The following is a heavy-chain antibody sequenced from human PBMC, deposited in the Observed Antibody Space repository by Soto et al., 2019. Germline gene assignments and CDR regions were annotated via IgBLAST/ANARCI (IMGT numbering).Heavy chain of an antibody. V-gene: IGHV1-18*01. D-gene: IGHD6-19*01. CDR3: ARSSGWYDLAQNFDY. CDR2: ISAYNGNT. CDR1: GYTFTSYG. J-gene: IGHJ4*02. Sequence: ASVKVSCKASGYTFTSYGISWVRQAPGQGLEWMGWISAYNGNTNYAQKLQGRVTMTTDTSTSTAYMELRSLRSDDTAVYYCARSSGWYDLAQNFDYWGQGTLVTVSS.